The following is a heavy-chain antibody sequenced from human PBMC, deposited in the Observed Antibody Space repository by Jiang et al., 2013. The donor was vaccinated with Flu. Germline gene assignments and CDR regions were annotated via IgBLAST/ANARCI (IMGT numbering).Heavy chain of an antibody. J-gene: IGHJ4*02. CDR1: GYSISSGYY. D-gene: IGHD3-10*01. Sequence: LLKPSETLSLICTVSGYSISSGYYWGWVRQPPGKGLEWIGSISHTGTTYYNPSLQTRLTISLDTSKNQFSLMLTSVTAADMAVYYCATTTGNWGQGTLVTVSS. CDR2: ISHTGTT. CDR3: ATTTGN. V-gene: IGHV4-38-2*02.